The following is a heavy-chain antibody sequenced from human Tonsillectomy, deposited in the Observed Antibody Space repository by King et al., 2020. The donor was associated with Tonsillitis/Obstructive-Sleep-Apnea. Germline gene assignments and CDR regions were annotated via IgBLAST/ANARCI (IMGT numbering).Heavy chain of an antibody. J-gene: IGHJ3*01. CDR2: INPSGGGA. V-gene: IGHV1-46*01. CDR3: ARDRGMTTVTPVPNFDV. D-gene: IGHD4-17*01. Sequence: QLVQSGAEVKKPGASVKVSCKASGDTFTSQHIHWVRQAPGQGLEWMGIINPSGGGARYVQKFQGGVTMTTDTSTSTVYMELSNLSSEDTAVYYCARDRGMTTVTPVPNFDVWGQGTMVTVSS. CDR1: GDTFTSQH.